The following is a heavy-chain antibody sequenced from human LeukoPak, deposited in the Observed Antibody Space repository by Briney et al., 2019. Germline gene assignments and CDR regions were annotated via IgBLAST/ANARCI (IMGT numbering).Heavy chain of an antibody. CDR3: ARWVYGSGSPAFDI. J-gene: IGHJ3*02. CDR2: MNPNSGNT. V-gene: IGHV1-8*02. D-gene: IGHD3-10*01. CDR1: GYTFTSYD. Sequence: ASVKVSCKASGYTFTSYDINWVRQATGQGLEWMGWMNPNSGNTGYAQKFQGRVTMTRNTSISTAYMELSSLRSENTAVYYCARWVYGSGSPAFDIWGQGTMVTVSS.